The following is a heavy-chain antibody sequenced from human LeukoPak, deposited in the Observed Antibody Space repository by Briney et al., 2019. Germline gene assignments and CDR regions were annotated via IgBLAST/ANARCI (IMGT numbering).Heavy chain of an antibody. CDR3: SSVVVVPAATLGDAFDI. D-gene: IGHD2-2*01. V-gene: IGHV3-30*02. CDR2: IRYDGSNK. CDR1: GFTFSSYG. J-gene: IGHJ3*02. Sequence: PGGSLRLSCAASGFTFSSYGMHWVRQAPGKGLEWVAFIRYDGSNKYYADSVKGRFTISRDNSKNTLYLQMNSLRAEDTAVYYCSSVVVVPAATLGDAFDIWGQGPMGTVSS.